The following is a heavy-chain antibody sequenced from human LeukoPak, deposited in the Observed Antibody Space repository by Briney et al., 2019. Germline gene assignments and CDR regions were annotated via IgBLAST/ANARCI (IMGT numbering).Heavy chain of an antibody. Sequence: PGGSLRLSCAASGFTFSSYWMSWVRQAPGKGLEWVATIKKDGSEKYYVDSVKGRFTISRDNAKNSLYLQMNSLRAEDTAVYYCARDRVKSIAARLTYYFDYWGQGTLVTVSS. V-gene: IGHV3-7*01. CDR1: GFTFSSYW. CDR2: IKKDGSEK. J-gene: IGHJ4*02. CDR3: ARDRVKSIAARLTYYFDY. D-gene: IGHD6-6*01.